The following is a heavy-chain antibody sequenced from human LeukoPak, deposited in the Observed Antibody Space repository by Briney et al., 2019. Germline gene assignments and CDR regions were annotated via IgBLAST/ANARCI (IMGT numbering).Heavy chain of an antibody. Sequence: PSETLSLTCAVYGGSFSGYYWSWIRQPPGKGLEWIGEINHSGSTNYNPSLKSRVTISVDTSKNQFSLKLSSVTAADTAVYYCARASPYDYVWGSYRSVAFDIWGQGTMVTVSS. V-gene: IGHV4-34*01. CDR3: ARASPYDYVWGSYRSVAFDI. D-gene: IGHD3-16*02. CDR1: GGSFSGYY. J-gene: IGHJ3*02. CDR2: INHSGST.